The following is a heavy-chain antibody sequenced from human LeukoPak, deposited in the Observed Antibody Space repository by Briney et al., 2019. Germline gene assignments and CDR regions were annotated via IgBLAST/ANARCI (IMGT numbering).Heavy chain of an antibody. CDR1: GFSFSKYW. V-gene: IGHV3-74*01. D-gene: IGHD3-9*01. Sequence: GGSLRLSCAASGFSFSKYWMHWVRQTPGEGLVWVARIKEDGTYTSYADSVKGRFTISRDNARNTVFLQMNSLRAEDTAVYYCARDFDMGITPGDDFDFWGQGTLVTVSS. CDR2: IKEDGTYT. CDR3: ARDFDMGITPGDDFDF. J-gene: IGHJ4*02.